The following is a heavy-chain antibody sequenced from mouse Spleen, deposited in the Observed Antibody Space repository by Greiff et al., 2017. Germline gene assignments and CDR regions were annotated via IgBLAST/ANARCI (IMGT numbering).Heavy chain of an antibody. J-gene: IGHJ2*01. V-gene: IGHV7-3*02. Sequence: EVKLMESGGGLVQPGGSLRLSCETSGFTFTDYYMSWVRQPPGKALEWLGFIRNKANGYTTEYSASVKGRFTISRDNSQSILYLQMNTLRAEDSATYYCARSSPNWYYFDYWGQGTTLTVSS. CDR2: IRNKANGYTT. CDR3: ARSSPNWYYFDY. CDR1: GFTFTDYY. D-gene: IGHD4-1*01.